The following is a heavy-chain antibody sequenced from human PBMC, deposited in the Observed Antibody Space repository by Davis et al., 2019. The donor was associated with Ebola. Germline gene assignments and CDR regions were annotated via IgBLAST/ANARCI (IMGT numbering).Heavy chain of an antibody. J-gene: IGHJ4*02. CDR1: GFVFRNYV. V-gene: IGHV3-23*01. D-gene: IGHD2-15*01. Sequence: GESLKISCAASGFVFRNYVMSWVRQAPGKGLEWVSTYGTSADTYYADSVKGRFTISRDNSKNTVYLQMNSLRVEDTAVYYCASGKYCSGDRCSEFDYWGQGSLVTVSS. CDR2: GTSADT. CDR3: ASGKYCSGDRCSEFDY.